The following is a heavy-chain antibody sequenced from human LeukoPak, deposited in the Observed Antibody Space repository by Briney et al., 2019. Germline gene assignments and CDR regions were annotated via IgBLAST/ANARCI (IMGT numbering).Heavy chain of an antibody. Sequence: SSVKVSCKASGGTFSSYAISWVRQAPGQGLEWMGGIIPVFGTANYAQKFQGRVTITADESTSTAYMELSSLRSEDTAVYYCARVYGDPKNNWFDPWGQGTLVTVSS. CDR2: IIPVFGTA. D-gene: IGHD4-17*01. CDR3: ARVYGDPKNNWFDP. J-gene: IGHJ5*02. V-gene: IGHV1-69*01. CDR1: GGTFSSYA.